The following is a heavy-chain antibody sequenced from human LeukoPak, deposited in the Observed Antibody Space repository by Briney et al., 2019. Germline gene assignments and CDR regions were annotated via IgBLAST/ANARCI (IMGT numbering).Heavy chain of an antibody. Sequence: SETLSLTCTVSGGSISSSSYYWGWIRQPPGKGLEWIGSIYYSGSTNYNPSLKSRVTISVDTSKNQFSLKLSSVTAADTAVYYCARVPYSSGIVDPWGQGTLVTVSS. J-gene: IGHJ5*02. V-gene: IGHV4-39*07. D-gene: IGHD6-19*01. CDR1: GGSISSSSYY. CDR3: ARVPYSSGIVDP. CDR2: IYYSGST.